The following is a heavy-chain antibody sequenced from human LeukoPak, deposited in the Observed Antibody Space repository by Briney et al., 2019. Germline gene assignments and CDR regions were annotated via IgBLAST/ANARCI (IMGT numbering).Heavy chain of an antibody. CDR1: GDSITSGSYY. Sequence: SQTLSLTCTVSGDSITSGSYYWAWIRQHPGKGLEWIGEINHSGSTNYNPSPKSRVTISVDTSKNQFSLKLSSVTAADTAVYYCARHRRCMDVWGQGTTVTVSS. J-gene: IGHJ6*02. CDR2: INHSGST. CDR3: ARHRRCMDV. V-gene: IGHV4-39*01.